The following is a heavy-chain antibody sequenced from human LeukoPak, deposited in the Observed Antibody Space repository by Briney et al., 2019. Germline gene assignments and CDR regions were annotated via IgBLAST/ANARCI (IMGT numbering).Heavy chain of an antibody. CDR3: ARDSIAARQVPFDY. J-gene: IGHJ4*02. CDR1: GFTFSSYA. D-gene: IGHD6-6*01. V-gene: IGHV3-30-3*01. CDR2: ISYDGSNK. Sequence: GGSLRLSCEASGFTFSSYARHGVGQAPGKGLERVAVISYDGSNKYYADSVKGRFTISRDNSKNTLYLQMNSLRAEDTAVYYCARDSIAARQVPFDYWGQGTLVTVSS.